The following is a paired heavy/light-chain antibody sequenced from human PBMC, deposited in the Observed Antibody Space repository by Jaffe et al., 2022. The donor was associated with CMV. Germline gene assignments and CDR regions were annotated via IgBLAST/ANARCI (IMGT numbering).Heavy chain of an antibody. CDR1: GYTFTSYG. J-gene: IGHJ4*02. CDR3: ARGYNYYDSSGYYGWDRQPSYDY. Sequence: QVQLVQSGAEVKKPGASVKVSCKASGYTFTSYGISWVRQAPGQGLEWMGWISAYNGNTNYAQKLQGRVTMTTDTSTSTAYMELRSLRSDDTAVYYCARGYNYYDSSGYYGWDRQPSYDYWGQGTLVTVSS. V-gene: IGHV1-18*01. D-gene: IGHD3-22*01. CDR2: ISAYNGNT.
Light chain of an antibody. Sequence: DIQMTQSPSSLSASVGDRVTITCQASQDISNYLNWYQQKPGKAPKLLIYDASNLETGVPSRFSGSGSGTDFTFTISSLQPEDIATYYCQQYDNPSLTFGGGTKVEIK. CDR1: QDISNY. V-gene: IGKV1-33*01. J-gene: IGKJ4*01. CDR3: QQYDNPSLT. CDR2: DAS.